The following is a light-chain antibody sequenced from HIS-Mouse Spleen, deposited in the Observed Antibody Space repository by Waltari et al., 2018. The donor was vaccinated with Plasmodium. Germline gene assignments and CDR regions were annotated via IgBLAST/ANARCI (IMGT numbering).Light chain of an antibody. CDR3: QQYNNWPT. J-gene: IGKJ5*01. CDR2: GAS. Sequence: EIVMTQSPAALSVSPRERATLSRRARQRVSSNLACDQQKPGQAPRLFIYGASTRAPGIPARFRGSGSGTEFTLTVSSMQSEDFAVYYCQQYNNWPTFGQGTRLEIK. V-gene: IGKV3-15*01. CDR1: QRVSSN.